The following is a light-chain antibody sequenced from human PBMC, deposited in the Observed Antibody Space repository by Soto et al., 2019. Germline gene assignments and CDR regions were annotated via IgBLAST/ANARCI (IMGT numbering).Light chain of an antibody. J-gene: IGLJ1*01. CDR1: SSNIGAGYD. V-gene: IGLV1-40*01. Sequence: QSVLTQPPSVSGAPGQRVTISCTGSSSNIGAGYDVHWYQQLPGTAPKLLIYGNSNRPSGVPDRFSGSKSGTSASLSITVLPAEDEADYYCQSYDTILNGFYGFGTGRKGTLL. CDR2: GNS. CDR3: QSYDTILNGFYG.